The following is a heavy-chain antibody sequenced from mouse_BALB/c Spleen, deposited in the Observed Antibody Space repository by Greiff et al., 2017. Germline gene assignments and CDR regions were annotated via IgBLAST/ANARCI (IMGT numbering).Heavy chain of an antibody. J-gene: IGHJ4*01. CDR2: IDPENGDT. D-gene: IGHD1-1*01. V-gene: IGHV14-4*02. Sequence: VQLQQSGAELVRSGASVKLSCTASGFNIKDYYMHWVKQRPEQGLEWIGWIDPENGDTEYAPKFQGKATMTADTSSNTAYLQLSSLTSEDTAVYYCKGSSSYYFAMDYWGHGTSVTVSS. CDR1: GFNIKDYY. CDR3: KGSSSYYFAMDY.